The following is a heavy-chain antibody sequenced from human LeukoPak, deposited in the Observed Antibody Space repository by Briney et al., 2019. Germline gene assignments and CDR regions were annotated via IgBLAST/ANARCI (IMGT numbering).Heavy chain of an antibody. Sequence: SQTLSLTCTVSGGSISSGDYYWSWIRQPPGKGLEWIGYIYYSGSTYYNPSLKSRVTISVDTSKNQFSPKLSSVTAADTAVYYCARVVITGDFDYWGQGTLVTVSS. D-gene: IGHD3-22*01. J-gene: IGHJ4*02. CDR3: ARVVITGDFDY. CDR1: GGSISSGDYY. V-gene: IGHV4-30-4*01. CDR2: IYYSGST.